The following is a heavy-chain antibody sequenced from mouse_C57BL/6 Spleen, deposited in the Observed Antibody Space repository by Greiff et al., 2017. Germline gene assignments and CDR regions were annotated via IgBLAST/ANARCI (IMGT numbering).Heavy chain of an antibody. Sequence: QVQLQQSGPGLVQPSQSLSITCTVSGFSLTSYGVHWVRQPPGKGLEWLGVIWSGGSTDYNAAFISRLSISKDNSKSQVFFKMNSLQADDTAIYYSAKSKKSHLTVYAMDYWGQGTSVTVSS. CDR2: IWSGGST. J-gene: IGHJ4*01. CDR1: GFSLTSYG. D-gene: IGHD4-1*01. V-gene: IGHV2-4*01. CDR3: AKSKKSHLTVYAMDY.